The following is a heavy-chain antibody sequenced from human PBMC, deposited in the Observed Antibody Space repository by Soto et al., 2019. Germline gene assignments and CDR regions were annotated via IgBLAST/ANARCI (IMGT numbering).Heavy chain of an antibody. CDR1: GFTVSSNY. Sequence: GGSLRLSCAASGFTVSSNYMSWVRQAPGKGLEWVSVIYSGGSTYYADSVKGRFTISRHNSKNTLYLQMNSLRTEDTAVYYCAREGVCVLGYCSSTSSNYYMDVWGKGTTVTVSS. D-gene: IGHD2-2*01. V-gene: IGHV3-53*04. CDR2: IYSGGST. CDR3: AREGVCVLGYCSSTSSNYYMDV. J-gene: IGHJ6*03.